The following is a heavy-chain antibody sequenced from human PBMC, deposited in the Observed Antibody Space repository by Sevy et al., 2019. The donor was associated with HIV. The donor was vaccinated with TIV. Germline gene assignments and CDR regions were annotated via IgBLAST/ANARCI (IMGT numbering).Heavy chain of an antibody. CDR1: GLTFSSYG. Sequence: GGSLRLSCAASGLTFSSYGMHWVRQAPGKGLEWVAVISYDGSNKYYADSVKGRFTISRDNSKNTLYLQMNSLRAEDTAVYYCAKDGSSGWYYYYGMDVWGQGTTVTVSS. CDR3: AKDGSSGWYYYYGMDV. V-gene: IGHV3-30*18. CDR2: ISYDGSNK. J-gene: IGHJ6*02. D-gene: IGHD6-19*01.